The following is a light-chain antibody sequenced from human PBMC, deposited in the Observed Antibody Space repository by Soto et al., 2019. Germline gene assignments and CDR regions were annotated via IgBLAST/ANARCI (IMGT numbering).Light chain of an antibody. CDR2: KDS. CDR3: YSATDNNLRV. Sequence: SYELTQPSSVSVSPGQTARINCSGDGLAKHYARWFQQKPVQAPGLVIYKDSQRASGIPERFSGSSSGTTVTLTISGAQAEDEADYYCYSATDNNLRVFGGGTKLTVL. J-gene: IGLJ3*02. CDR1: GLAKHY. V-gene: IGLV3-27*01.